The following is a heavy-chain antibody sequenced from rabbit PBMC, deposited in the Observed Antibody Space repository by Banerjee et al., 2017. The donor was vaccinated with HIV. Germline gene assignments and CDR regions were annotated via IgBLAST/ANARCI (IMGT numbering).Heavy chain of an antibody. D-gene: IGHD1-1*01. Sequence: QEQLVESGGGLVQPTGSLTLTCKASGFSFGDRDVMCWVRQAPGKGLEWIGCIYPGSSGTTYYASWAKGRFTISKTSSTTVTLQMTSLTAADTATYFCARDLTDVIGWNFGWWGPGTLVTVS. CDR1: GFSFGDRDV. V-gene: IGHV1S45*01. CDR2: IYPGSSGTT. CDR3: ARDLTDVIGWNFGW. J-gene: IGHJ4*01.